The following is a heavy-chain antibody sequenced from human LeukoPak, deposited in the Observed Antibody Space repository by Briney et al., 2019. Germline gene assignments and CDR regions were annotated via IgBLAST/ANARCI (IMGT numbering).Heavy chain of an antibody. CDR3: AREEWVVVADTPSRNYYYYYMVV. Sequence: ASVKVSCKASGYTFTGYYMHWVRQAPGQGLEWMGWINPNSGGTNSAQKFQGRVTMTTDTSTSTAYMELRSLRSDDTAVYYCAREEWVVVADTPSRNYYYYYMVVWGKGTTVTVSS. J-gene: IGHJ6*03. CDR2: INPNSGGT. V-gene: IGHV1-2*02. D-gene: IGHD2-15*01. CDR1: GYTFTGYY.